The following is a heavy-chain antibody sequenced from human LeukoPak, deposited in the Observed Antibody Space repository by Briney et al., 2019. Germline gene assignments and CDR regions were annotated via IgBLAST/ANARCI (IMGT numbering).Heavy chain of an antibody. CDR3: AKDRSYGNFDY. J-gene: IGHJ4*02. CDR2: ISGSGGGT. CDR1: GFTFSTFA. V-gene: IGHV3-23*01. D-gene: IGHD5-18*01. Sequence: PGGSLRLSCAASGFTFSTFAMSWVRQAPGKGLEWVSAISGSGGGTYYADSVKGRLTISRDNSKNTLYLQMSSLRAEDTAVYYCAKDRSYGNFDYWGQGTLVTVSS.